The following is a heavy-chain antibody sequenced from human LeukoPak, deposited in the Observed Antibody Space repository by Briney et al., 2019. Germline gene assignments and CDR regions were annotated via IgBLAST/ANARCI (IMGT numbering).Heavy chain of an antibody. Sequence: AGGSLRLSCAASGFTFSSYGMHWVRQAPGKGLEWVAFIRYDGSNKYYADSVKGRFTISRDNAKNSLYLQMNSLRAEDTAVYYCARDLGTVAGVSYWGQGTLVTVSS. CDR2: IRYDGSNK. D-gene: IGHD6-19*01. CDR3: ARDLGTVAGVSY. J-gene: IGHJ4*02. V-gene: IGHV3-30*02. CDR1: GFTFSSYG.